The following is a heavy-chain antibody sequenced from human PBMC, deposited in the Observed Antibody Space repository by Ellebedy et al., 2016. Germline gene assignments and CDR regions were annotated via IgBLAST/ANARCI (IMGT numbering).Heavy chain of an antibody. CDR2: IYYNGSP. D-gene: IGHD3-22*01. V-gene: IGHV4-61*08. CDR3: ARGLYFDSSGYHYWFDP. CDR1: GGPVINYGAY. Sequence: SETLSLXXSVTGGPVINYGAYWSWIRQPPGRGLEWIGHIYYNGSPKLNPSLRSRVTMSVDTSKKEFSLKLSSVTAADTAVYYCARGLYFDSSGYHYWFDPWGRGTLVTVSS. J-gene: IGHJ5*02.